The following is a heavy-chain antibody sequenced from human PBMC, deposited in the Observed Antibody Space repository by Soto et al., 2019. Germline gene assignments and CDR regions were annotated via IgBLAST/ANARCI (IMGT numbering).Heavy chain of an antibody. J-gene: IGHJ6*03. CDR3: ARHTHTFGGVIEPKNNYYYYYMDV. Sequence: PSETLSLTCTVSGGSISSYYWGWIRQPPGKGLEWIGYIYYSGSTNYNPSLKSRVTISVDTSKNQFSLKLSSVTAADTAVYYCARHTHTFGGVIEPKNNYYYYYMDVWGKGTTVTVSS. D-gene: IGHD3-16*02. V-gene: IGHV4-59*08. CDR1: GGSISSYY. CDR2: IYYSGST.